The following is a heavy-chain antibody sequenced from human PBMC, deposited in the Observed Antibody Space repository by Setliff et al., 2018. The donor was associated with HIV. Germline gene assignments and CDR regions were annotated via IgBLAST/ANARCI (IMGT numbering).Heavy chain of an antibody. CDR2: IWYDGSIE. D-gene: IGHD5-18*01. CDR3: AKGIQLWPFDY. V-gene: IGHV3-33*06. Sequence: GGSLRLSCAASGFTLRDYGMHWVRQAPGKGLEWVAVIWYDGSIEYYADSVKGRFTISRDTSKNTLYLQMNSLRAEDTAVHYCAKGIQLWPFDYWGQGTLVTVSS. J-gene: IGHJ4*02. CDR1: GFTLRDYG.